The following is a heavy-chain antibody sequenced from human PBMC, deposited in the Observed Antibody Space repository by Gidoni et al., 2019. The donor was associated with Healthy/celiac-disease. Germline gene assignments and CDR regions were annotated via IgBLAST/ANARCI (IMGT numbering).Heavy chain of an antibody. CDR3: ARGRYDYYYGMDV. CDR2: INHSGST. CDR1: GGSFSGYY. V-gene: IGHV4-34*01. Sequence: QVQLQQSGAGLLKPSETLSLTCAVYGGSFSGYYWSWIRQPPGKGLEWTGEINHSGSTNYNPSLKSRVTISVDTSKNQFSLKLSSVTAADTAVYYCARGRYDYYYGMDVWGQGTTVTVSS. J-gene: IGHJ6*02.